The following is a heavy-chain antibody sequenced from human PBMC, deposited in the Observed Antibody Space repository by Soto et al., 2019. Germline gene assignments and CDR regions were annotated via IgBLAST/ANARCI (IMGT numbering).Heavy chain of an antibody. CDR1: GVSISSSSW. J-gene: IGHJ4*02. V-gene: IGHV4-4*02. Sequence: QVQLQQSGPGLVKPSGTLSLTCDVFGVSISSSSWWSWVRQPPGKGLEWVGEIYHSGSTNYNPSLKSRLTISVDKAKNQLSLRLTSVTAADTAIYYCAGGFGSGHYDYWGQGSLVTVSS. CDR2: IYHSGST. CDR3: AGGFGSGHYDY. D-gene: IGHD3-10*01.